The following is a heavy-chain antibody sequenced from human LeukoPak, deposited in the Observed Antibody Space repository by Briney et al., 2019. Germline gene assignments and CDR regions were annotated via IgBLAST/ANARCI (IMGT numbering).Heavy chain of an antibody. CDR1: GFTFSSIA. D-gene: IGHD1-26*01. CDR3: AKDLGRYRNNFFDY. CDR2: ISGSGGGT. V-gene: IGHV3-23*01. Sequence: GGSLSLSCAASGFTFSSIAMSWVRQASAKGLEWVSTISGSGGGTYYADSVKGRFTISRDDSKNTLYLQMNSLRADDTAVYYCAKDLGRYRNNFFDYWGQGNLVTVSS. J-gene: IGHJ4*02.